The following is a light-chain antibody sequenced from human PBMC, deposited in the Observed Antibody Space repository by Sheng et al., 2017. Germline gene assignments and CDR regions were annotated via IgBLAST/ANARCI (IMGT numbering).Light chain of an antibody. Sequence: EIVLTQSPATLSLSPGERATLSCRASQSVRSYLAWYQQKPGQAPRLLIYDVSNRATGIPARFSGSGSGTDFTLTISSLEPEDFALYHCQQRSEWPLTFGPGTKVDIK. V-gene: IGKV3-11*01. CDR2: DVS. CDR1: QSVRSY. CDR3: QQRSEWPLT. J-gene: IGKJ3*01.